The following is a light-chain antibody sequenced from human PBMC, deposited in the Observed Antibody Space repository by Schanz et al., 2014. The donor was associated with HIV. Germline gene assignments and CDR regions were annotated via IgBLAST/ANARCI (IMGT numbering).Light chain of an antibody. V-gene: IGLV1-40*01. CDR3: QSYDSSLSVV. CDR1: SSNLGAGFA. Sequence: QSVLTQPPSLSGAPGQRVTISCTGSSSNLGAGFAVHWYQQVPGTAPKLLIYANANRPSGVPDRFFGSKSGTSASLAIIGLQPEDEADYYCQSYDSSLSVVFGGGTKLTV. CDR2: ANA. J-gene: IGLJ2*01.